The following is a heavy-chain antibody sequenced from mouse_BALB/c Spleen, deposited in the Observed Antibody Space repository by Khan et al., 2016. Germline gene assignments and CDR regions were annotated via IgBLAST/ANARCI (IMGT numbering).Heavy chain of an antibody. V-gene: IGHV1-18*01. J-gene: IGHJ3*01. CDR2: INPYTGGT. CDR1: GYPFTGYT. Sequence: VRLQQSGPELVKPGASMRMSCKASGYPFTGYTVNWVKQSHGKNLEWIGLINPYTGGTIYNQKFKDKATLTVDKSSSTAYMELLSLTSEDSAVYFGTRSDKEPWFAYWGQGTLVTVSA. CDR3: TRSDKEPWFAY.